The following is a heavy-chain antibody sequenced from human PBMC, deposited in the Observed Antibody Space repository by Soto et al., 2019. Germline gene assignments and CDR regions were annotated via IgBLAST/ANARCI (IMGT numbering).Heavy chain of an antibody. CDR2: INHSGST. Sequence: PSETLSLTCAVYGGSFSGYYWSWIRQPPGKGLEWIGEINHSGSTNYNPSLKSRVTISVDTSKNQFSLKLSSVTAADTAVYYCARQLGGDGGPRLNGMDVWGQGTTVTVSS. CDR1: GGSFSGYY. CDR3: ARQLGGDGGPRLNGMDV. J-gene: IGHJ6*02. V-gene: IGHV4-34*01. D-gene: IGHD2-15*01.